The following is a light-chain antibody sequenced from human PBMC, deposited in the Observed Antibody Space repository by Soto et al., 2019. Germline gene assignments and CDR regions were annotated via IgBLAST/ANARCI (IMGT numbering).Light chain of an antibody. CDR2: EVS. V-gene: IGLV2-14*01. CDR1: SSDVGNYKY. CDR3: FSYTSSGTYV. Sequence: QSVLTQPASVSGSPGQSITISCTGTSSDVGNYKYVSWYQQHPGKAPKLMVYEVSNRPSGVSNRFSGSKSGNTASLTISGLRAEDETDYYCFSYTSSGTYVFGTRTKVTVL. J-gene: IGLJ1*01.